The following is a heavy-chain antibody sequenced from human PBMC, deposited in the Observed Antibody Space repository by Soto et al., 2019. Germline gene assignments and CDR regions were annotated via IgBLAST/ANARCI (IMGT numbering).Heavy chain of an antibody. CDR2: IYYSGST. CDR3: ARRWGAAFDY. CDR1: GGSISSYY. Sequence: QVQLQESGPGLVKPSETLSLTCTVSGGSISSYYWRWIRQPPGKGLEWIGYIYYSGSTNYNPSLKSRVTLSVHTSNTQSALKLSSVTAADTAVYYCARRWGAAFDYWGQGTLVTVSS. D-gene: IGHD1-26*01. V-gene: IGHV4-59*12. J-gene: IGHJ4*02.